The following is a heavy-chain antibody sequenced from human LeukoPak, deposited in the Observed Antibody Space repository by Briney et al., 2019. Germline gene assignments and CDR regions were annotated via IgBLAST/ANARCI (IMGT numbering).Heavy chain of an antibody. V-gene: IGHV4-38-2*02. CDR1: GYSISSGYY. D-gene: IGHD3-10*01. CDR3: ARDLTVVRGARYRPYNWFDP. CDR2: IHHSGST. J-gene: IGHJ5*02. Sequence: SETLSLTCTVSGYSISSGYYWGWIRQPPGKGLEWIGSIHHSGSTYYNPSLKSRVTISVDTSKNQFSLELSSVTAADTAVYYCARDLTVVRGARYRPYNWFDPWGQGTLVTVSS.